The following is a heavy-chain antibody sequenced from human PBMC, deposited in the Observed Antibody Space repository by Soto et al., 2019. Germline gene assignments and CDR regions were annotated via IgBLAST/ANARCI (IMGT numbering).Heavy chain of an antibody. CDR1: GFTFSNFG. D-gene: IGHD2-15*01. V-gene: IGHV3-30*18. CDR3: VKGSDVARQELDR. Sequence: QVQLVESGGGVVQPGRSPRLSCAASGFTFSNFGMHWVRQAPGKGLEWVAAISSDGGDKYYSHSVKDRFTVSRDNSRNTLFLQMNSVRVEDTAVYYCVKGSDVARQELDRWGQGILVTVSS. J-gene: IGHJ5*02. CDR2: ISSDGGDK.